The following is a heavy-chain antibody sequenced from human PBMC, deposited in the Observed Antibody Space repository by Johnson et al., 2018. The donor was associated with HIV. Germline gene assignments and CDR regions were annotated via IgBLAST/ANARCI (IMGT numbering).Heavy chain of an antibody. CDR3: AREGDGYNYDAFDI. J-gene: IGHJ3*02. CDR1: GFTFSSYW. CDR2: INSDGSST. D-gene: IGHD5-24*01. Sequence: MQLVESGGGLVQPGGSLRLSCAASGFTFSSYWMHWVRQAPGKGLVWVSRINSDGSSTSYADSVKGRFTISRDNAKHTLYLQMNSLRAEDTAVYYCAREGDGYNYDAFDIWGQGTMVTVSS. V-gene: IGHV3-74*01.